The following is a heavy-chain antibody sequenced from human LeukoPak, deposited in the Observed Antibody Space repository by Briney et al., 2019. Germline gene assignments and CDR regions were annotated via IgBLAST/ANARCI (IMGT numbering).Heavy chain of an antibody. CDR3: ARAQTLFWEFDGFDI. D-gene: IGHD3-3*01. CDR2: ISSSSSYI. Sequence: SGGSLRLSCAASGFTFRGYNLNWVRQAPGKGLEWVSGISSSSSYIYYADSVKGRFTISRDNAKNSLYLQMNSLRDEDTAVYSCARAQTLFWEFDGFDIWGRGTKVTVSS. J-gene: IGHJ3*02. V-gene: IGHV3-21*01. CDR1: GFTFRGYN.